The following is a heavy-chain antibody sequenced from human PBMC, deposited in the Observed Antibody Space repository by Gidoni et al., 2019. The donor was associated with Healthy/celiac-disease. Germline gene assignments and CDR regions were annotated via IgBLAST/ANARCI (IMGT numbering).Heavy chain of an antibody. J-gene: IGHJ3*02. CDR2: TYPGDSDT. V-gene: IGHV5-51*01. Sequence: EVQLVQSGAEVKQPGESLKISCKGSGDSFTSYWIGWVRQMPGKVLEWMGFTYPGDSDTSYSPSFQGQVTISADKSISTAYLQWSSLKASDTAMYYCARHGPHSLTDAFDIWGQGTMVTVSS. D-gene: IGHD2-15*01. CDR3: ARHGPHSLTDAFDI. CDR1: GDSFTSYW.